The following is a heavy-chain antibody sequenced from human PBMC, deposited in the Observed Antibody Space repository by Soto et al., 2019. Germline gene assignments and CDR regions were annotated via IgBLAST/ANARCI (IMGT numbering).Heavy chain of an antibody. CDR3: AADRKYSGSYYGTYYYYYGMDV. Sequence: SVKVSCKASGFTFTSSAVQWLRQARGQRLEWIGWIVVGSGNTNYTQKFQERVTITRDMSTSTAYMELSSLRSEDTAVYYCAADRKYSGSYYGTYYYYYGMDVWGQGTTVTSP. D-gene: IGHD1-26*01. CDR1: GFTFTSSA. J-gene: IGHJ6*02. CDR2: IVVGSGNT. V-gene: IGHV1-58*01.